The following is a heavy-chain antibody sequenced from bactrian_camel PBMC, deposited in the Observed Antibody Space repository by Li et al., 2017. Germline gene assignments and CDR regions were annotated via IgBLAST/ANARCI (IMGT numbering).Heavy chain of an antibody. V-gene: IGHV3S1*01. D-gene: IGHD8*01. CDR2: IYTQNGRT. Sequence: QVQLVESGGGSAHPGGSLRLSCASSSSTSNTYYMARFRQPPGKEREGVASIYTQNGRTAYADSVQGRFTISQDIAKNTLYLQMNNLKHEDTAMYYCAAECLSRPTGVGIRGDQFAYWGQGTQVTVS. CDR1: SSTSNTYY. J-gene: IGHJ6*01. CDR3: AAECLSRPTGVGIRGDQFAY.